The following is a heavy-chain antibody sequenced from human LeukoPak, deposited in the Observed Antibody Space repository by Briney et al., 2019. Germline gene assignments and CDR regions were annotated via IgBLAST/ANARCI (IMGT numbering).Heavy chain of an antibody. J-gene: IGHJ4*02. Sequence: SETLSLTCAVSGGSISSGGYSWSWIRQPPGKGLEWIGSIYYSGSTYYNPSLKSRVTISVDTSKNQFSLKLSSVTAADTAVYYCARQNMYSSSYFDYWGQGTLVTVSS. V-gene: IGHV4-39*01. D-gene: IGHD6-6*01. CDR2: IYYSGST. CDR1: GGSISSGGYS. CDR3: ARQNMYSSSYFDY.